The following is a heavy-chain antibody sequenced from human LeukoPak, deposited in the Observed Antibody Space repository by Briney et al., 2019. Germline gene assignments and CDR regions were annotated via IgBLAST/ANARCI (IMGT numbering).Heavy chain of an antibody. CDR3: TFLSHADRTDY. CDR2: IKSKTDGGTT. V-gene: IGHV3-15*01. D-gene: IGHD1-14*01. J-gene: IGHJ4*02. CDR1: GFSFSYGW. Sequence: GVSLRLSCAASGFSFSYGWTTWVRQAPGKGLELVGRIKSKTDGGTTDYAAPVKGRFTISRDDSKTTLYLQMNSLRTEDTAIYYCTFLSHADRTDYWGQGTLVTVSS.